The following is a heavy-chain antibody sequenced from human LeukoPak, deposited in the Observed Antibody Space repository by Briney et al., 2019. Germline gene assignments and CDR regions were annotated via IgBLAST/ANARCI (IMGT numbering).Heavy chain of an antibody. J-gene: IGHJ4*02. CDR1: GFTFGSSA. Sequence: GGSLRLSCAASGFTFGSSAMHWVRQAPGKGLECVAFIQFDGSYKHYSDSVKGRFTISRDNSKNTLYLEMNSLRPEDTAVYYCATQCSGTACHRDYWGQGTLVTVSS. CDR2: IQFDGSYK. D-gene: IGHD2-2*01. V-gene: IGHV3-30*02. CDR3: ATQCSGTACHRDY.